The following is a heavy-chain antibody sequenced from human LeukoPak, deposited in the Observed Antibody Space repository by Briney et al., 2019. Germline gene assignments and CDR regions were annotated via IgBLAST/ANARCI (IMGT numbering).Heavy chain of an antibody. D-gene: IGHD3-10*01. V-gene: IGHV3-33*08. Sequence: GGSLRLSCAASGFTFSNYGMHWVRQAPGKGLEWVAVIWCDGSRQEYADYVKGRFTISRDSSDNPLHLQMNSLSVEDTALYYCARDGFLFRGSHPSHWLDPWGQGTLVTVSS. J-gene: IGHJ5*02. CDR1: GFTFSNYG. CDR2: IWCDGSRQ. CDR3: ARDGFLFRGSHPSHWLDP.